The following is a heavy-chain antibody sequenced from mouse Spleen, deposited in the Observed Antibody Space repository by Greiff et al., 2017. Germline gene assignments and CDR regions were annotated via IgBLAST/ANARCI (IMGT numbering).Heavy chain of an antibody. CDR2: INYDGSST. J-gene: IGHJ4*01. CDR3: ARRQLGLRGGYYAMDY. V-gene: IGHV5-16*01. D-gene: IGHD3-2*01. Sequence: EVQRVESEGGLVQPGSSMKLSCTASGFTFSDYYMAWVRQVPEKGLEWVANINYDGSSTYYLDSLKSRFIISRDNAKNILYLQMSSLKSEDTATYYCARRQLGLRGGYYAMDYWGQGTSVTGSS. CDR1: GFTFSDYY.